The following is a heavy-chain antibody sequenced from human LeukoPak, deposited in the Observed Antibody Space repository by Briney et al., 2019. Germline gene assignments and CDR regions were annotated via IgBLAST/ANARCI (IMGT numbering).Heavy chain of an antibody. J-gene: IGHJ4*02. D-gene: IGHD3-22*01. CDR2: IKQDGSEK. Sequence: GGSLRLSCAASGFTFSSYWMSWVRQAPGKGLEWVANIKQDGSEKYYVDSVKGRFTISRDNAKNSLYLQMNSLRAEDTAVYYCARRGFYDTSGYLFDYWGQGTLVTVSS. CDR1: GFTFSSYW. CDR3: ARRGFYDTSGYLFDY. V-gene: IGHV3-7*01.